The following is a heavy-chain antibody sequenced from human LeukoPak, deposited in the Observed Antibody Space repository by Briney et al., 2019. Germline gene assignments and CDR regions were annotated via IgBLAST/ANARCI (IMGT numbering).Heavy chain of an antibody. CDR1: GGSISSYW. Sequence: SETLSLTCTVSGGSISSYWWSWIRQPPGKGLECIGYIYHSGSTYYNPSLKSRVTISVDRSKNQFSLKLSSVTAADTAVYYCARGADPKYSGYQDFDYWGQGTLVTVSS. CDR3: ARGADPKYSGYQDFDY. J-gene: IGHJ4*02. CDR2: IYHSGST. D-gene: IGHD5-12*01. V-gene: IGHV4-59*12.